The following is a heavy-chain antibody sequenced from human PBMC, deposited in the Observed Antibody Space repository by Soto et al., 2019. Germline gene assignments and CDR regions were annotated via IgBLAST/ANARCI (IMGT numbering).Heavy chain of an antibody. CDR2: ISSSGFTT. CDR1: GFTFGDYY. Sequence: QVQLMESGGGLGRPGGSLRLSCAASGFTFGDYYINWIRQAPGKGLEWISYISSSGFTTYYADSVKGRFTVSRDTSDKAVFLQMAGLRADDTAVYYCASPPSDRIGGAYPLFRHWGQGALVTVSS. D-gene: IGHD2-8*02. J-gene: IGHJ1*01. V-gene: IGHV3-11*01. CDR3: ASPPSDRIGGAYPLFRH.